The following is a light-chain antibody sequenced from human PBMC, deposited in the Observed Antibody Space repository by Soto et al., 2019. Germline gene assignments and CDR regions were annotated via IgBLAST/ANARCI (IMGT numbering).Light chain of an antibody. Sequence: DIPMTQSPSTLSASVGDTVTIICRANQTISTWLAWYQQKPGEAPKLLIYRASTLQTGVPARFSGSGSGTEFTLTISSLQPDDFATYYCQQYRTYSRTFGQGTKVDI. CDR1: QTISTW. J-gene: IGKJ1*01. V-gene: IGKV1-5*02. CDR3: QQYRTYSRT. CDR2: RAS.